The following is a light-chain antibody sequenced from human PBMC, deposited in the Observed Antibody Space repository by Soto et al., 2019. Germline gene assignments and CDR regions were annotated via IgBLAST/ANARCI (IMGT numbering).Light chain of an antibody. CDR1: QSVSSN. Sequence: EIVMTQSPVTLSVSPGERATLSCRATQSVSSNLAWYQQKPGQGPRLLIYGASTRATGIPARFSGSGSGTEFTLTFSSLQSEDFAVYYCQQYNNWPLTFGGGTKVEIK. CDR3: QQYNNWPLT. V-gene: IGKV3-15*01. J-gene: IGKJ4*01. CDR2: GAS.